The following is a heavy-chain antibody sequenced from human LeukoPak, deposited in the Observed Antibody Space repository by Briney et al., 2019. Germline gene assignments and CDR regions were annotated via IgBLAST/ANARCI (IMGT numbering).Heavy chain of an antibody. CDR2: ISDSGST. Sequence: ASETLSLTCIISGGSIRGYFWSWIRQPPGKGLEWIGYISDSGSTNYNASLKSRVTTSIDTSKNQFSLKLTSVTAADTAVYYCARASGVKGRAFDVWGQGTMVTVSS. D-gene: IGHD3-10*01. V-gene: IGHV4-59*01. J-gene: IGHJ3*01. CDR3: ARASGVKGRAFDV. CDR1: GGSIRGYF.